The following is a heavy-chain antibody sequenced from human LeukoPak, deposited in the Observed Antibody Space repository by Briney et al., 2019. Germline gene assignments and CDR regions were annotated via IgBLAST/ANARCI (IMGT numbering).Heavy chain of an antibody. D-gene: IGHD1-7*01. J-gene: IGHJ4*02. Sequence: PGGSLRLSCAASGFTFSSYSMKWVRQAPGKGLEWVSSISSSSSYIYYADSVKGRFTISRDNAKNSLYLQMNSLRAEDTAVYYCARDRGGYNWNYAYDYWGQGTLVTVSS. V-gene: IGHV3-21*01. CDR2: ISSSSSYI. CDR1: GFTFSSYS. CDR3: ARDRGGYNWNYAYDY.